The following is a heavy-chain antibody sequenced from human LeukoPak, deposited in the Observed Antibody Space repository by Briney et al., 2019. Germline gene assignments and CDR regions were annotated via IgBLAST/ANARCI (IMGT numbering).Heavy chain of an antibody. Sequence: GGALRLSCAASGITVSSNYMSWVRQAPGKGLEWVSVIYSGGNTYYADSVKGRFTISRDNSKNTLYLQMNSLRAEDTAVYYCARGIGSTVFFDYWGQGTLVTVSS. CDR2: IYSGGNT. V-gene: IGHV3-53*01. CDR3: ARGIGSTVFFDY. D-gene: IGHD4-17*01. J-gene: IGHJ4*02. CDR1: GITVSSNY.